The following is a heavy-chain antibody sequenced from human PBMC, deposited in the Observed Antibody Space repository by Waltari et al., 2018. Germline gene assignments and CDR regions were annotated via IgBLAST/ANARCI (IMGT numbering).Heavy chain of an antibody. CDR3: ARDRSSSSWLFLDAFDI. CDR2: ISSSSSTI. V-gene: IGHV3-48*04. D-gene: IGHD6-13*01. J-gene: IGHJ3*02. Sequence: EVQLVESGGGLVQPGGSLRLSCAASGFTFSSYSMNWVRQAPGKGLEWVSYISSSSSTIYYADSVKGRFTISRDNAKNSLYLQMNSLRAEDTAVYYCARDRSSSSWLFLDAFDIWGQGTMVTVSS. CDR1: GFTFSSYS.